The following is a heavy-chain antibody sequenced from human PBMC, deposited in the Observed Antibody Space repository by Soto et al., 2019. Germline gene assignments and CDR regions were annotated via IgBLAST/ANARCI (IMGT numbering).Heavy chain of an antibody. D-gene: IGHD1-1*01. CDR1: GFTFSSYS. V-gene: IGHV3-23*04. CDR3: AKCTHVFWKQDAFHI. J-gene: IGHJ3*02. Sequence: EVELVESGGGLVQPGGSLRLSCAASGFTFSSYSMSWVRQAPGRGLEWVSHILANGGATFYSDSVKGRFTISRDTSRNTLYLQMNSLGAEDTAVYYCAKCTHVFWKQDAFHIWGQGTMVTVSS. CDR2: ILANGGAT.